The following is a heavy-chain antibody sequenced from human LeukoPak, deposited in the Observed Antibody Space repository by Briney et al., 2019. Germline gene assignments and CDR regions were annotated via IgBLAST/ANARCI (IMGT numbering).Heavy chain of an antibody. CDR3: ARFGSGYYQFDY. J-gene: IGHJ4*02. V-gene: IGHV3-21*01. Sequence: PGGSLRLSCAASGFTFSSYSMNCVRQAPGKGLEWVSSISSSSSYIYYADSVKGRFTISRDNAKNSLYLQMNSLRAEDTAVYYCARFGSGYYQFDYWGQGTLVTVSS. D-gene: IGHD3-22*01. CDR1: GFTFSSYS. CDR2: ISSSSSYI.